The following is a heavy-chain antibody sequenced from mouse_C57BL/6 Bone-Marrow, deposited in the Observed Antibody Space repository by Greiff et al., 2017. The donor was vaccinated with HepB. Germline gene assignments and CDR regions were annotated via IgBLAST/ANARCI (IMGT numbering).Heavy chain of an antibody. Sequence: EVQLVESVAELVRPGASVKLSCTASGFNIKNTYIHWVKQRPEQGLEWIGRIDPANGNTKYAPKFQGKATITADTSSNTAYLHLTSLTSEDTAIYYCARYSNYVWYFDVWGTGTTVTVSS. CDR2: IDPANGNT. D-gene: IGHD2-5*01. CDR1: GFNIKNTY. V-gene: IGHV14-3*01. CDR3: ARYSNYVWYFDV. J-gene: IGHJ1*03.